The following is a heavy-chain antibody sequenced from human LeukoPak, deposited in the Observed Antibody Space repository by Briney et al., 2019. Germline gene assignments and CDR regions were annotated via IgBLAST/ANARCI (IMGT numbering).Heavy chain of an antibody. J-gene: IGHJ4*02. CDR3: ARGWASEAFDY. V-gene: IGHV3-21*01. CDR2: ISSSSSYI. CDR1: GFTFSSYS. Sequence: GGSLRLSCAASGFTFSSYSINWVRQAPGRGLAWVSSISSSSSYIYYADSVKGRFTISRDNAKNSLYLQMDSLRAEDTAVYYCARGWASEAFDYWGQGTLVTVSS. D-gene: IGHD3-16*01.